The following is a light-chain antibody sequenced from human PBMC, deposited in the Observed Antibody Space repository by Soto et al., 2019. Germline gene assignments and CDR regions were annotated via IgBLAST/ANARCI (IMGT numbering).Light chain of an antibody. CDR3: SSLTTRFTYV. Sequence: QSALTPPASVSGSPGQSVAISCSGTSSDVGAYNYVSWYQQHPGKAPKLLLSEVSNRPSGVSDRFFGSKSGNTASLTISGLQAEDEADYYCSSLTTRFTYVFGTGTKVTVL. CDR1: SSDVGAYNY. V-gene: IGLV2-14*01. J-gene: IGLJ1*01. CDR2: EVS.